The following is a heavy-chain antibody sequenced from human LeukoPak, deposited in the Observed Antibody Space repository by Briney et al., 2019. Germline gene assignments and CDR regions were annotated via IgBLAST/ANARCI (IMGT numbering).Heavy chain of an antibody. Sequence: PSETLSLTCAVYGGSFSGYYWSWIRQPPGKGLEWIGEINHSGSTNYNPSLKSRVTISVDTSKNQFSLKLSSVTAADTAVYYCARSRKGLERRFDYWGQGTLVTVSS. CDR3: ARSRKGLERRFDY. J-gene: IGHJ4*02. CDR1: GGSFSGYY. D-gene: IGHD1-1*01. V-gene: IGHV4-34*01. CDR2: INHSGST.